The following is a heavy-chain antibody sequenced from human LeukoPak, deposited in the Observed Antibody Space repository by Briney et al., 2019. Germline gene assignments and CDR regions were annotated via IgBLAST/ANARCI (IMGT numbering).Heavy chain of an antibody. D-gene: IGHD2-2*02. J-gene: IGHJ4*02. Sequence: PGRSLRLSCAASGFTFSSYAMHWVRQAPGKGLEWVAVISYDGSNKYYADSVKGRFTISRDNSKNTLYLQMNSLRAEDTAVYYCAREPAAIENYYFDYWGQGTLVTVSS. CDR2: ISYDGSNK. V-gene: IGHV3-30-3*01. CDR3: AREPAAIENYYFDY. CDR1: GFTFSSYA.